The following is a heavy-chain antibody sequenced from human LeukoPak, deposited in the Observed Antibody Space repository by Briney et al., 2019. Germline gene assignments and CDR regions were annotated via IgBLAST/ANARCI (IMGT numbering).Heavy chain of an antibody. Sequence: SETLSLTCTVSGGSISSSSYYWGWIRQPPGKGLEWIGSIYYSGSTYYNPSLKSRATISVDTSKNQFSLKLSSVTAADTAVYYCARAARDDYGGNLNWFDPWGQGTLVTVSS. D-gene: IGHD4-23*01. CDR1: GGSISSSSYY. CDR3: ARAARDDYGGNLNWFDP. CDR2: IYYSGST. V-gene: IGHV4-39*07. J-gene: IGHJ5*02.